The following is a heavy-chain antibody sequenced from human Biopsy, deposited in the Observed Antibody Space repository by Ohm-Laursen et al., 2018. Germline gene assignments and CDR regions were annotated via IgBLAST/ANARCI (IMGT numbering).Heavy chain of an antibody. Sequence: SDTLSLTCPVSGGSIRSNGFYWGWIRQPPGRGLEWIGSISYRGTTSYNPSLKSRVAISVDTSKNQYSLSLNSVTAADTAVFYCARLRGGVVINYSWFDPWGQGILVTVSS. D-gene: IGHD3-3*01. CDR3: ARLRGGVVINYSWFDP. CDR1: GGSIRSNGFY. CDR2: ISYRGTT. V-gene: IGHV4-39*01. J-gene: IGHJ5*02.